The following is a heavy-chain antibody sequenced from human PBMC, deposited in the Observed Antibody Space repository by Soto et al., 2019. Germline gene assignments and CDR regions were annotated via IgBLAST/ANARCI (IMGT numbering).Heavy chain of an antibody. D-gene: IGHD3-16*01. CDR1: GGTFSSYA. Sequence: SVKVSCKASGGTFSSYAISWVRQAPGQGLEWMGGIIPIFGTANYAQKFQGRVTTTADESTSTAYMELSSLRSEDTAVYYCARCFQMATIPPVARLGDYYYYYGMDVWGQGTTVTVSS. CDR2: IIPIFGTA. CDR3: ARCFQMATIPPVARLGDYYYYYGMDV. V-gene: IGHV1-69*13. J-gene: IGHJ6*02.